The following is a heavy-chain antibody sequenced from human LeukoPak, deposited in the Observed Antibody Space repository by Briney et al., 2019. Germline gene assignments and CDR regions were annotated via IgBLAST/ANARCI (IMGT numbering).Heavy chain of an antibody. CDR2: IKQDGSEK. V-gene: IGHV3-7*01. D-gene: IGHD3-22*01. Sequence: GGSLRLYCAASGFTFSSYWMSWVRQAPAKGLEWVANIKQDGSEKYYVDSVKGRFTISRDNAKNSLYLQMNSLRAEDTAVYYCARGLKYNWFDPWGQGTLVTVSS. CDR3: ARGLKYNWFDP. CDR1: GFTFSSYW. J-gene: IGHJ5*02.